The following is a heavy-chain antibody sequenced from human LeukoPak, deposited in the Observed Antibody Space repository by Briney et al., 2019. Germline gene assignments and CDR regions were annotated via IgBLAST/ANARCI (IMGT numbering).Heavy chain of an antibody. CDR1: GFTFDDYG. CDR2: INWNGGST. V-gene: IGHV3-20*04. D-gene: IGHD2-8*01. J-gene: IGHJ3*02. Sequence: GGSLRLSCAASGFTFDDYGMSWVRQAPGKGLEWVSGINWNGGSTGYADSVKGRFTISRDNAKNSLYLQMNSLRAEDTALYYCARALYCTNGVCYTSGAFDIWGQGTMVTVSS. CDR3: ARALYCTNGVCYTSGAFDI.